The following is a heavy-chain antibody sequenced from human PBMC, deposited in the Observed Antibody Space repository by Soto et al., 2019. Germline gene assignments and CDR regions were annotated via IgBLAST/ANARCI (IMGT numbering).Heavy chain of an antibody. D-gene: IGHD2-21*01. CDR1: GGSVNTNY. J-gene: IGHJ3*01. CDR3: ARGRKDIVGPPDVFDV. CDR2: IDYSGRP. Sequence: PSETLSLTCTVSGGSVNTNYWTWIRQPPGRGPQWIGNIDYSGRPHYNPSLKSRVSMSIDISKNKFSLRLNSVTAADTAVYYCARGRKDIVGPPDVFDVWGQGTMVTVS. V-gene: IGHV4-59*02.